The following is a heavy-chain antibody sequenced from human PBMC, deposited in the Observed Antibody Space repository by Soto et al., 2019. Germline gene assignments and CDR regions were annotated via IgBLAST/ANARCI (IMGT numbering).Heavy chain of an antibody. V-gene: IGHV3-23*01. Sequence: EVQLLESGGGLVQPGGSLRLSCAASGFTFSIYAMNWVRQAPGKGLEWVSVISGSGGSTYYADSVKGRFTISRDNSKNTLYLQMNSLRAEDTAVYYCARRTVLWYFDLWGRGTLVTVSS. J-gene: IGHJ2*01. D-gene: IGHD4-17*01. CDR3: ARRTVLWYFDL. CDR2: ISGSGGST. CDR1: GFTFSIYA.